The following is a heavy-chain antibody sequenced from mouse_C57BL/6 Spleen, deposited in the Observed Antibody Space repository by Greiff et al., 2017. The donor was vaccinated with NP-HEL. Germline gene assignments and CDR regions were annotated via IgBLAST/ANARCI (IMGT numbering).Heavy chain of an antibody. CDR3: ARETNYGSSYYAMDY. D-gene: IGHD1-1*01. V-gene: IGHV1-82*01. Sequence: VQLQQSGPELVKPGASVKISCKASGYAFSSSWMNWVKQRPGKGLEWIGRIYPGDGDTNYNGKFKGKATLTADKSSSTAYMQLSSLTSEDSAVYFGARETNYGSSYYAMDYWGQGTSVTVSS. CDR1: GYAFSSSW. J-gene: IGHJ4*01. CDR2: IYPGDGDT.